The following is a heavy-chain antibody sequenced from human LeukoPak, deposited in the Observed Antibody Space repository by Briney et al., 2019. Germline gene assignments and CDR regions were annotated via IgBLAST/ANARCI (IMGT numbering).Heavy chain of an antibody. V-gene: IGHV3-23*01. CDR1: GFTFSSYE. D-gene: IGHD3-22*01. J-gene: IGHJ5*02. Sequence: GGSLRLSCAASGFTFSSYEMNWVRQAPGKGLEWVSTISDSGGSTYYADSLKGRFTISRDNYKNTLYLQMNSLRAEDTAVYYCAKVDYYDSSGNYPNWFDPWGQGTLVTVSS. CDR3: AKVDYYDSSGNYPNWFDP. CDR2: ISDSGGST.